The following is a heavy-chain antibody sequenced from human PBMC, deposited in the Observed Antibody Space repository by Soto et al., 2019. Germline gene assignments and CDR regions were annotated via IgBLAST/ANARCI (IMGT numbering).Heavy chain of an antibody. CDR3: AKGSGSYNYYYYGMDV. CDR1: GFTFGDYY. V-gene: IGHV3-11*04. D-gene: IGHD1-26*01. J-gene: IGHJ6*02. CDR2: ISSSGSST. Sequence: PGGSLRLSCAASGFTFGDYYMSWIRQAPGKGLEWVSYISSSGSSTYYVDSVKGRFTISRDNSKNTLYLQMNSLRAEDTAVYYCAKGSGSYNYYYYGMDVWGQGTTVTVSS.